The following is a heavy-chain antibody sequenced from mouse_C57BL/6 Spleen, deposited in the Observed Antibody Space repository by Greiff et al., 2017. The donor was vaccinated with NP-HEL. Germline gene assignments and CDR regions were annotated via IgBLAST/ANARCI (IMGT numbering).Heavy chain of an antibody. CDR3: ARRNYDGYYIFAY. CDR1: GYAFTNYL. V-gene: IGHV1-54*01. Sequence: VKVVESGAELVRPGTSVKVSCKASGYAFTNYLIEWVKQRPGQGLEWIGVINPGSGGTNYNEKFKGKATLTADKSSSTAYMQLSSLTSEDSAVYFCARRNYDGYYIFAYWGQGTLVTVSA. CDR2: INPGSGGT. J-gene: IGHJ3*01. D-gene: IGHD2-3*01.